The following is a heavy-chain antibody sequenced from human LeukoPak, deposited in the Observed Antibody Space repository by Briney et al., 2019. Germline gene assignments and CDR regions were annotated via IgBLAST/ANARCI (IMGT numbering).Heavy chain of an antibody. D-gene: IGHD3-10*01. CDR3: ARLWFGELLYDY. V-gene: IGHV4-59*01. Sequence: SETLSLTCTVSGGSISSYYWSWIRQPPGKELEWIGYIYYSGSTNYNPSLKSRVTISVDTSKNQFSLKLSSVTAADTAVYYCARLWFGELLYDYWGQGTLVTVSS. CDR1: GGSISSYY. J-gene: IGHJ4*02. CDR2: IYYSGST.